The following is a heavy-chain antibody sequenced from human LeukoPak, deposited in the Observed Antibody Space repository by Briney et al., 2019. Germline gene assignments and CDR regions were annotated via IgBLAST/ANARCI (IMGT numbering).Heavy chain of an antibody. CDR2: IKQDGSEK. Sequence: PGGSLTLSCAASGFTFSSYSMNWVRQAPGKGLEWVANIKQDGSEKYYVDSVKGRFTISRDNAKNSLYLQMNSLRAEDTAVYYCARDLEYFQHWGQGTLVTVSS. CDR3: ARDLEYFQH. J-gene: IGHJ1*01. V-gene: IGHV3-7*01. CDR1: GFTFSSYS.